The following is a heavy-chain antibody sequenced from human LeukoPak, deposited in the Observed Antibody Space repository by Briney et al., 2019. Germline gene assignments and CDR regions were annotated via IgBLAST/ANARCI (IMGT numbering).Heavy chain of an antibody. CDR3: AREGGHSYGREFDY. V-gene: IGHV1-18*01. D-gene: IGHD5-18*01. CDR2: ISAYSGDT. Sequence: ASVKVSCKASGYTFTNYGFSWVRQAPGQGLEWMGWISAYSGDTNFAQKFQDGVTMTTDTSTSTAYMELRSLRSDDTAVYYCAREGGHSYGREFDYWGQGTLVTVSS. J-gene: IGHJ4*02. CDR1: GYTFTNYG.